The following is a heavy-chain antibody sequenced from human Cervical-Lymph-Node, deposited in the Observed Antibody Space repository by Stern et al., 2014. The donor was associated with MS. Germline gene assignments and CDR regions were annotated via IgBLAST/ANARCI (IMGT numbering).Heavy chain of an antibody. V-gene: IGHV4-61*02. CDR1: GDSITSGGYY. Sequence: QLQLQESGPGLVKPSQTLSLTCSVSGDSITSGGYYWSWIRQPAGKGLEWIGRILISGTTNYNPSLKRRVTISVDTSNNQFSLKLSSLTAADTAVYYCAREHKSRTGYGTWFFDFWGQGTLVTVSS. CDR2: ILISGTT. CDR3: AREHKSRTGYGTWFFDF. D-gene: IGHD3/OR15-3a*01. J-gene: IGHJ4*02.